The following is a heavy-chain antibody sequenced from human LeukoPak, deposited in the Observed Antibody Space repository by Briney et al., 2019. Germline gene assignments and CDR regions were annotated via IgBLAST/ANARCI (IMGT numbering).Heavy chain of an antibody. V-gene: IGHV3-30*04. CDR3: ARVYLERLTAGYFDH. Sequence: GGSLRLSCAASGFIFSTYAMNWVRQAPGKGLEWVAVISDDGRQTYYADSVKGRFTISRDNSKNTVYLQMNGLRDEDSATYYCARVYLERLTAGYFDHWGQGTLVTVSP. J-gene: IGHJ4*02. CDR2: ISDDGRQT. CDR1: GFIFSTYA. D-gene: IGHD2-8*01.